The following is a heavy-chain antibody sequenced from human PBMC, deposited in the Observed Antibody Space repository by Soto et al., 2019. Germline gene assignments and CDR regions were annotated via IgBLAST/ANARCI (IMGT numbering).Heavy chain of an antibody. V-gene: IGHV1-18*01. CDR3: VREMCTRSGPQNFFDY. CDR1: GYTFTSYG. Sequence: QVQLVQSEGELRQPGASVTVSCRASGYTFTSYGIIWVRQAPGQGLEWMGYISPNSGATTYAQNLQGRLTLTTDTSTSTADMELRSLSSDDTAIYYCVREMCTRSGPQNFFDYWGLGALVTVSS. CDR2: ISPNSGAT. J-gene: IGHJ4*02. D-gene: IGHD6-25*01.